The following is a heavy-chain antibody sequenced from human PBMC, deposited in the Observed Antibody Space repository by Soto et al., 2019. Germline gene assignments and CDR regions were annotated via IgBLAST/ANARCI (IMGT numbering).Heavy chain of an antibody. V-gene: IGHV4-34*01. Sequence: ETLSLTCGLSSGSLSGFYWSWIRQSPGKGLEWIGDINYSGSTSYNPSLKSRVAIAVDASKKQFSLKLNSVTAADTAVYYCARWGTGNLIPSRPFFHYWGQGTRVTVSS. J-gene: IGHJ4*02. CDR3: ARWGTGNLIPSRPFFHY. CDR1: SGSLSGFY. CDR2: INYSGST. D-gene: IGHD6-6*01.